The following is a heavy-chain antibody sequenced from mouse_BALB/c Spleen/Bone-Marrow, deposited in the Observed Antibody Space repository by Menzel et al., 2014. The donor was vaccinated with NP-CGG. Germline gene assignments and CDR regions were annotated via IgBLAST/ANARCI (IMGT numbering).Heavy chain of an antibody. CDR2: IDPCNGVT. V-gene: IGHV1-28*01. Sequence: EVQLQQSGPELMKPGASVKISCKASGYSFTSYYIHWVKQNHGKSLEWIGYIDPCNGVTIYNQKFKGKATLTADKSSSTAYMHLSSLTSEDSAVYYCARRVITTGPGFAYWGQGTLVTVSA. CDR1: GYSFTSYY. D-gene: IGHD2-4*01. CDR3: ARRVITTGPGFAY. J-gene: IGHJ3*01.